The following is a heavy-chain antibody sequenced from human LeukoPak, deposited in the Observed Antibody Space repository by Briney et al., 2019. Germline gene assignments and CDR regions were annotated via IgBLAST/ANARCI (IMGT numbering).Heavy chain of an antibody. J-gene: IGHJ6*02. CDR2: ISGSGGST. D-gene: IGHD3-9*01. V-gene: IGHV3-23*01. CDR1: GFTVSSAW. Sequence: GGSLRLSCAASGFTVSSAWMSWVRQAPGKGLEWVSAISGSGGSTYYADSVKGRFTISRDNSKNTLYLQMNSLRAEDTAVYYCAKGAPTLRYFDWSTSDVWGQGTTVTVSS. CDR3: AKGAPTLRYFDWSTSDV.